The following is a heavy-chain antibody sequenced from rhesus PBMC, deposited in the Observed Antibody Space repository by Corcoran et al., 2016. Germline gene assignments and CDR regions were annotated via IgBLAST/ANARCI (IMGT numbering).Heavy chain of an antibody. D-gene: IGHD6-19*01. V-gene: IGHV3S4*01. Sequence: EVQLVESGGGLVQPGGSLRLSCAASGFTFSDYYMSWVRQAPGKGLEWVSSISSVSSYIYYADSVKGRFTISRDNAKNSLSLQMNSLKTEDTAVYYCTRGIAADSVLFDYWGQGVLVTVSS. CDR2: ISSVSSYI. CDR1: GFTFSDYY. J-gene: IGHJ4*01. CDR3: TRGIAADSVLFDY.